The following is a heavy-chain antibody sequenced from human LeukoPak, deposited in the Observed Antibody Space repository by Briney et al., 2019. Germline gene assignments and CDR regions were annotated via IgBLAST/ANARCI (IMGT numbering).Heavy chain of an antibody. CDR3: TTYISGSCPF. CDR2: YYWNSNGKTT. Sequence: GGSLSLSCAVSALIFSNARMTWARQATGKGLVWVGRYYWNSNGKTTDYGEPAKGRFHRSRQDSKNPLYLQMNSLKTEDTAVDYCTTYISGSCPFWGQGTLVTVSS. V-gene: IGHV3-15*01. CDR1: ALIFSNAR. D-gene: IGHD6-19*01. J-gene: IGHJ4*02.